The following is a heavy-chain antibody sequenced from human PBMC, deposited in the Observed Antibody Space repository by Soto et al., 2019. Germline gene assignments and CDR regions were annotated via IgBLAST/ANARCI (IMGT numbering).Heavy chain of an antibody. CDR3: TRVRYSSGLPHAFDI. V-gene: IGHV3-49*03. D-gene: IGHD6-19*01. CDR1: GFTFGDYA. Sequence: HPGGSLRLSCTASGFTFGDYAMSWFRQAPGKGLEWVGFIRSKAYGGTTEYAASVKGRFTISRDDSKSIAYLQMNSLKTEDTAVYYCTRVRYSSGLPHAFDIWGQGTMVTVSS. CDR2: IRSKAYGGTT. J-gene: IGHJ3*02.